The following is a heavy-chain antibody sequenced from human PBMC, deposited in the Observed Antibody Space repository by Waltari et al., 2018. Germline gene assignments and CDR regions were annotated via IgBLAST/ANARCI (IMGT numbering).Heavy chain of an antibody. CDR3: ARGAFYDYVWGSYDY. V-gene: IGHV1-46*01. J-gene: IGHJ4*02. Sequence: QVQLVQSGAEVKKPGASVKVSCKASGYTFTSYYMHWVRQAPGQGLEWMGRSNPSGGSKSYAQKFQGRVTMTRDTSTRTVYMELSSLRSEDTAVYYCARGAFYDYVWGSYDYWGQGTLVTVSS. CDR2: SNPSGGSK. CDR1: GYTFTSYY. D-gene: IGHD3-16*01.